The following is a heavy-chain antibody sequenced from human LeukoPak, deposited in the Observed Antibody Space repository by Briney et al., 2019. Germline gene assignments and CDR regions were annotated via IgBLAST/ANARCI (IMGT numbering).Heavy chain of an antibody. J-gene: IGHJ6*03. D-gene: IGHD6-6*01. Sequence: GASVKVSCKASGYTFTGYYMHWVRQAPGQGLEWMGWINPNSGGTNYAQKFQGRVTMTRDTSISTAYMELSRLRSDDTAVYYCASASSSSGYYYYMDVWGKGTTVTVSS. CDR1: GYTFTGYY. V-gene: IGHV1-2*02. CDR3: ASASSSSGYYYYMDV. CDR2: INPNSGGT.